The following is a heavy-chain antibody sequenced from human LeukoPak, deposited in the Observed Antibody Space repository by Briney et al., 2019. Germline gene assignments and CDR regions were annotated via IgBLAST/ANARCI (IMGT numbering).Heavy chain of an antibody. CDR3: ARVSQASHRYCSAGSCYRNSFDY. Sequence: ASVTVSCKASGGTFSSYAISWVRQAPGQGLEWMGGIIHIFGTANYAQKFQGRVTITADESTSTAYMELSSLRSEDTAVYYCARVSQASHRYCSAGSCYRNSFDYWGQGTLVTVSS. V-gene: IGHV1-69*13. D-gene: IGHD2-15*01. CDR1: GGTFSSYA. CDR2: IIHIFGTA. J-gene: IGHJ4*02.